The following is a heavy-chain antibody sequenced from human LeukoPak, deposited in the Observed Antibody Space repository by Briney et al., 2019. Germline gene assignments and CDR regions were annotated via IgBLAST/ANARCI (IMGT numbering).Heavy chain of an antibody. CDR2: IYTSGST. J-gene: IGHJ6*03. Sequence: SETLSLTCAVYGGSFSGYYWNWIRQPAGEGLEWIGRIYTSGSTNYNPSLKSRVTISVDTSKNQFSLKLSSVTAADTAVYYCARSSTTDANHYYYYYMVVWGRGTTVTVSS. CDR1: GGSFSGYY. V-gene: IGHV4-59*10. CDR3: ARSSTTDANHYYYYYMVV. D-gene: IGHD2-2*01.